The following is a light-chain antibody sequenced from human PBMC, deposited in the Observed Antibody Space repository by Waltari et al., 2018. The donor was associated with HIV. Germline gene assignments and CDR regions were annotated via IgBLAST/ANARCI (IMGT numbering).Light chain of an antibody. Sequence: QSVLTQPPSASGTPGQRITLSCSGSSSNVGSHSVYWYQQLPGTAPKVLIFMTNQRPSGVPDRFSASKSGTSASLAISGLRSEDEADYYCASWDDSLSIVVFGGGTKLTVL. CDR1: SSNVGSHS. CDR2: MTN. CDR3: ASWDDSLSIVV. V-gene: IGLV1-47*01. J-gene: IGLJ2*01.